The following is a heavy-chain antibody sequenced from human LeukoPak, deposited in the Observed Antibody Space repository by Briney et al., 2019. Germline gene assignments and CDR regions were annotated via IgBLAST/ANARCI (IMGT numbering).Heavy chain of an antibody. J-gene: IGHJ1*01. CDR2: IIADADDT. V-gene: IGHV3-23*01. CDR1: GFTFGNYA. Sequence: GGSLRLSCAASGFTFGNYAMSWVRQAPGKGLEWVSGIIADADDTYYADSVKGRFTISRDHSKNTLHLQMNSLRAEDTAVYYCARDTPEYFQHWGQGTLVTVSS. CDR3: ARDTPEYFQH.